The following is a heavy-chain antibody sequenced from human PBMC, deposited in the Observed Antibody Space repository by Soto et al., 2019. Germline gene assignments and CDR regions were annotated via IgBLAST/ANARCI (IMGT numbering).Heavy chain of an antibody. V-gene: IGHV3-30*18. J-gene: IGHJ6*02. CDR2: ISYDANNI. CDR1: GFTFSNYV. Sequence: LRLSCAASGFTFSNYVMHWARQAPGKGLEWVAVISYDANNIYYSDSVKGRFTISRDNSNNTLYLQMNSLRSEDTAVYYCANRYFGMDVWGQGTTVTVSS. CDR3: ANRYFGMDV.